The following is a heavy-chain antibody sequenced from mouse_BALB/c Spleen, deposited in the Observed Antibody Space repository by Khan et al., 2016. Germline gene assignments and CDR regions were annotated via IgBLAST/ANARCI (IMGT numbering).Heavy chain of an antibody. J-gene: IGHJ3*01. CDR2: ISSGSTTI. V-gene: IGHV5-17*02. CDR3: TRGGNYLFAY. CDR1: GFTFSSFG. Sequence: EVELVESGGGLVQPGGSRKLSCAASGFTFSSFGMHWVRQAPEKGLEWVAYISSGSTTIYYADTVKGRFTISRDNPKNILFLQKTSLRSEDTTMYYCTRGGNYLFAYWGQGTMVTVSA. D-gene: IGHD2-1*01.